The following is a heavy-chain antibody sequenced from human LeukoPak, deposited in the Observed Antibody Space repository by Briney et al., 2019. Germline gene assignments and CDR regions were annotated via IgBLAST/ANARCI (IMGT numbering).Heavy chain of an antibody. CDR2: ISTSSTYT. V-gene: IGHV3-11*05. CDR1: GFTFSGYY. J-gene: IGHJ6*02. D-gene: IGHD1-26*01. Sequence: GGSLRLSCAASGFTFSGYYMNWIRQAPGKGLEWVLYISTSSTYTNYADSVEGRFTISRDNAKNSLYLQMNSLRAEDTAVYYCARESTRKWDVWGQGTTVTVSS. CDR3: ARESTRKWDV.